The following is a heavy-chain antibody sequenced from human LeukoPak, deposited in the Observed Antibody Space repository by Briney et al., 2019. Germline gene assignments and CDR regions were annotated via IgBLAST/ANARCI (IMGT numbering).Heavy chain of an antibody. CDR2: IIPVFGTA. V-gene: IGHV1-69*01. CDR1: GGTFSSYA. CDR3: ARVQGGDWYFDL. D-gene: IGHD1-26*01. J-gene: IGHJ2*01. Sequence: AASVKVSCKASGGTFSSYAISWVRQAPGQGLEWMGGIIPVFGTANYAQKFQGRVTITADESTSTAYMELSSLRSEDTAVYYCARVQGGDWYFDLWGRGTLVTVAS.